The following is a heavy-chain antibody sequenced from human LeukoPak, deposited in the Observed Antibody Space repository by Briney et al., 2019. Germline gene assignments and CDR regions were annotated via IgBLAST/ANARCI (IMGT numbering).Heavy chain of an antibody. CDR3: AREDYGLGSPPRGMDV. J-gene: IGHJ6*02. CDR2: ISYDGSNK. D-gene: IGHD3-10*01. V-gene: IGHV3-30*03. CDR1: GFTFSSYS. Sequence: AGGSLRLSCAASGFTFSSYSMNWVRQAPGKGLEWVAVISYDGSNKYYADSVKGRFTISRDNAKNSLYLQMNSLRAEDTAVYYCAREDYGLGSPPRGMDVWGQGTTVTVSS.